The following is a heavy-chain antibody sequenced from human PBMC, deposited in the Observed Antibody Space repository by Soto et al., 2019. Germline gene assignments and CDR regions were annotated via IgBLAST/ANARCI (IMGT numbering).Heavy chain of an antibody. CDR3: ARQDATMGYYAFWSGFPVAH. D-gene: IGHD3-3*01. CDR1: GGSISSSSYY. V-gene: IGHV4-39*01. CDR2: IYYAGDT. J-gene: IGHJ4*02. Sequence: SETLSLTCTVSGGSISSSSYYWGWVRQSPGRGLEWIGSIYYAGDTQYNPSLKSRVTLSVDRSNNQFSLKVTSVTAADTAVYYCARQDATMGYYAFWSGFPVAHWGQGTLVTVSS.